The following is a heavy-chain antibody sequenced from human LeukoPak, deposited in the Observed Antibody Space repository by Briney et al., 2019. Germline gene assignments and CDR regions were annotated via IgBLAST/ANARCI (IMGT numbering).Heavy chain of an antibody. V-gene: IGHV4-59*01. CDR1: GGSISSYY. Sequence: SETLSLTCTVSGGSISSYYWSWIRQPPGKGLEWIGYIYYSGSTNYNPSLKSRVTISVDTSKNQFSLKLSSVTAADTAVYYCARGGIHAEWYFDLWGRGTLVTVSS. CDR2: IYYSGST. CDR3: ARGGIHAEWYFDL. J-gene: IGHJ2*01. D-gene: IGHD1-14*01.